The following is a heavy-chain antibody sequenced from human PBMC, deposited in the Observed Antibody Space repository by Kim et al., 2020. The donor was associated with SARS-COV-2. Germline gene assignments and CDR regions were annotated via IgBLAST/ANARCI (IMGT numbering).Heavy chain of an antibody. CDR2: ISSSGANT. D-gene: IGHD3-22*01. Sequence: GGSLRLSCAASGFTFSSYAMSWVRQAPEKGLEWVSSISSSGANTYYADSVTGRFTISRDNSKNTLYLQMNSLRAEDTAVYYCAKWDYFDSSCYRYWCHGT. CDR1: GFTFSSYA. V-gene: IGHV3-23*01. J-gene: IGHJ4*01. CDR3: AKWDYFDSSCYRY.